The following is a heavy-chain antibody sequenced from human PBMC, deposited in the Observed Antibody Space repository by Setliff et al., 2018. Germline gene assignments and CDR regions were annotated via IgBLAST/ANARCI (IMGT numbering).Heavy chain of an antibody. J-gene: IGHJ6*03. CDR1: GYTFTSYD. Sequence: ASVKVSCKASGYTFTSYDINWVRQATGQGLEWMGWMNPNSGNTGYAQKFQGRVTITRNTSISTAYMELSSLGSEDTAVYYCARSGGGYDFWSGYLVSHYYYYYYMDVWGKGTTVTVSS. V-gene: IGHV1-8*03. D-gene: IGHD3-3*01. CDR2: MNPNSGNT. CDR3: ARSGGGYDFWSGYLVSHYYYYYYMDV.